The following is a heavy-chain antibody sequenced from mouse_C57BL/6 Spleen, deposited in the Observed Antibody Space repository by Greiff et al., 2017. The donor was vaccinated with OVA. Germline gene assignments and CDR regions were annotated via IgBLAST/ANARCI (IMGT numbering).Heavy chain of an antibody. D-gene: IGHD2-4*01. CDR3: ARRGIYYDYDVSWFAY. J-gene: IGHJ3*01. CDR1: GYTFTDYN. V-gene: IGHV1-18*01. Sequence: VQLKESGPELVKPGASVKIPCKASGYTFTDYNMDWVKQSHGKSLEWIGDINPNNGGTIYNQKFKGKATLTVDKSSSTAYMELRSLTSEDTAVYYCARRGIYYDYDVSWFAYWGQGTLVTVSA. CDR2: INPNNGGT.